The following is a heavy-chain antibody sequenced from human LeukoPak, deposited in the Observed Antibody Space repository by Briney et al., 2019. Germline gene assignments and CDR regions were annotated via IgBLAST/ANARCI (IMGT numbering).Heavy chain of an antibody. CDR1: GGSVSSASYY. D-gene: IGHD3-10*01. Sequence: SETLSLTCTVSGGSVSSASYYRTWIRQSPGKGLEWIGNVYYTGTTNYNPFLKSRVIMSVDTSKNEFSLKLTSVTAADTAVCYCARDLFGSGHFLPESPWGQGTLVTVSS. CDR2: VYYTGTT. V-gene: IGHV4-61*01. CDR3: ARDLFGSGHFLPESP. J-gene: IGHJ5*02.